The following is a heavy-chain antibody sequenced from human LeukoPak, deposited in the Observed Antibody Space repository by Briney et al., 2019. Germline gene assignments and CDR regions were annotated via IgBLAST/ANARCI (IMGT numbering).Heavy chain of an antibody. CDR1: GGSISSGGYY. D-gene: IGHD3-10*01. J-gene: IGHJ4*02. CDR2: IYYSGST. V-gene: IGHV4-39*07. CDR3: ARDVRFGELADSFDY. Sequence: SETLSLTCTVSGGSISSGGYYWSWIRQPPGKGLEWIGSIYYSGSTYYNPSLKSRVTISVDTSKNQFSLKLSSVTAADTAVYYCARDVRFGELADSFDYWGQGTLVTVSS.